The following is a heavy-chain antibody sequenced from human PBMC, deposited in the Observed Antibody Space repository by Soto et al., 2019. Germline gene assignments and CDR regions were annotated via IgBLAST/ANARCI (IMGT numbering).Heavy chain of an antibody. CDR1: GDRFTNDW. CDR3: ARRALYSGSYDGYFGY. D-gene: IGHD1-26*01. CDR2: IFSDDSDT. Sequence: VQSQKISRKGSGDRFTNDWIGGVLQIPEKGLAWMGIIFSDDSDTKYSPSFRGQVSMSAGKSLNPDYLPWSSLKAWGPAMYYCARRALYSGSYDGYFGYWGKGPMVTVSS. V-gene: IGHV5-51*01. J-gene: IGHJ4*02.